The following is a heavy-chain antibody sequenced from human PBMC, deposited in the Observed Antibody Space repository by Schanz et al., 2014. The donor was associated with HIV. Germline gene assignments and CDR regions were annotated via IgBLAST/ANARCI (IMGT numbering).Heavy chain of an antibody. D-gene: IGHD3-10*01. CDR1: GGSISSSNYY. Sequence: QLQLQESGPGLVRPSETLSLTCSVFGGSISSSNYYWGWIRQPPGKGLEWIGSVYYTGSTYYNPSQKSRRSISADASKNLFSLRWSSVTAADSAVYYCARSVYGSGSYLYYYYGMDVWGQGTTVTVSS. CDR2: VYYTGST. J-gene: IGHJ6*02. CDR3: ARSVYGSGSYLYYYYGMDV. V-gene: IGHV4-39*02.